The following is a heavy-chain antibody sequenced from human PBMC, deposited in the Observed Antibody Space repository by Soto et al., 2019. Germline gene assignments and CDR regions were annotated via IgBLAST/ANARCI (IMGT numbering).Heavy chain of an antibody. Sequence: GGSLRLSCAASGFTFSSSTMSWVRQAPGKGLEWVSAISGGGSSIYYADSVKGRFTISRDNSKNTLSLQMNSLTAEDTAVYYCAKFRRDSSAWSGIDYWGQGTLVTVSS. CDR3: AKFRRDSSAWSGIDY. J-gene: IGHJ4*02. CDR1: GFTFSSST. V-gene: IGHV3-23*01. CDR2: ISGGGSSI. D-gene: IGHD6-19*01.